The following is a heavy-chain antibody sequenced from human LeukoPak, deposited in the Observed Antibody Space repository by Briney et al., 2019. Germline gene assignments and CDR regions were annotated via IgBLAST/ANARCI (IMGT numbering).Heavy chain of an antibody. D-gene: IGHD3-3*01. V-gene: IGHV3-21*01. CDR2: ISSSSSYI. CDR1: GFTFSSYS. J-gene: IGHJ4*02. Sequence: GGSLRLSCAASGFTFSSYSMNWVRQAPGKGLEWVSSISSSSSYIYYADSVKGRFTISRDNAKNSLYLQMNSLRAEDTAVYYCARATSARPITIFGVVPPFDYWGQGTLVTVSS. CDR3: ARATSARPITIFGVVPPFDY.